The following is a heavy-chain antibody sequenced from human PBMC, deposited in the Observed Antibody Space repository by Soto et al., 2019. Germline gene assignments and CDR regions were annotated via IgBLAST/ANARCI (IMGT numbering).Heavy chain of an antibody. D-gene: IGHD6-6*01. V-gene: IGHV3-30*18. CDR1: GFTFSSYG. CDR2: ISYDGSNK. J-gene: IGHJ4*02. CDR3: AKDEQAHSSSSPPYFDY. Sequence: GGSLRLSCAASGFTFSSYGMHWVRQAPGKGLEWVAVISYDGSNKYYADSVKGRFTISRDNSKNTLYLQMNSLRAEDTAVYYCAKDEQAHSSSSPPYFDYWGQGTLVTVSS.